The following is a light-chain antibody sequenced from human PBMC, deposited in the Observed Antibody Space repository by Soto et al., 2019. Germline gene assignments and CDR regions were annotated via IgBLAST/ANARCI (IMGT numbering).Light chain of an antibody. CDR3: QQYNSYPLT. Sequence: DIQMTQSPSSLSASVGDRVTITCRASRGISNYLAWFQQKPGKAPKPLIYAASSLQSGVPSKFSGSGSGTDFTLTISSLQSEDFATYYCQQYNSYPLTFGQGTKVEIK. CDR2: AAS. J-gene: IGKJ1*01. V-gene: IGKV1-16*02. CDR1: RGISNY.